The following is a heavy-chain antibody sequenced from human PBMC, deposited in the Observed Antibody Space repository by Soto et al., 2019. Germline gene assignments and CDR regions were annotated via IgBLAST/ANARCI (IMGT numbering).Heavy chain of an antibody. CDR1: GYTFTAYY. D-gene: IGHD3-10*02. CDR2: INPKFGDT. V-gene: IGHV1-2*02. J-gene: IGHJ6*02. Sequence: QVQLVQSGAEVKKPGDSVRVSCEASGYTFTAYYIHWVRQAPGQGLEWMGWINPKFGDTTYAQDFKGRVSMTRDMSISTVYMELSRLTSDYTAIYYCARNMDYYYGRGSGNGHGVWGQGTTVTVFS. CDR3: ARNMDYYYGRGSGNGHGV.